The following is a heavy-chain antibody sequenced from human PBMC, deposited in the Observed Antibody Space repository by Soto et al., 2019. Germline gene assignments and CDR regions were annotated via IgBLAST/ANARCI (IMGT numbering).Heavy chain of an antibody. V-gene: IGHV1-18*04. D-gene: IGHD3-22*01. J-gene: IGHJ6*02. Sequence: QVHLVQSGAEVKKPGASVKISCKASGYTVTSYGFSWVRQAPGQGLQWIGRISAYNGNTEYAQNVQDRVTMTADTSTSTAYMELRGLRSDDTAVYLCARDSNPFIVFIRKPGAHNYGMDVWGQGTTVTVSS. CDR2: ISAYNGNT. CDR1: GYTVTSYG. CDR3: ARDSNPFIVFIRKPGAHNYGMDV.